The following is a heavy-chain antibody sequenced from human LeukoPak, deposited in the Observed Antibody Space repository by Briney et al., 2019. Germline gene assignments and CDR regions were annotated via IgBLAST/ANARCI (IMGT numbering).Heavy chain of an antibody. J-gene: IGHJ4*02. CDR2: INPNSGGT. Sequence: GASVKVSCKASGYTFTGYYMHWVRQAPGQGLEWMGWINPNSGGTNYAQKFQGRVTMTGDTSISTAYMELSRLRSDDTAVYYCARVPVGRVEVPAAMLDYWGQGTLVTVSS. D-gene: IGHD2-2*01. V-gene: IGHV1-2*02. CDR1: GYTFTGYY. CDR3: ARVPVGRVEVPAAMLDY.